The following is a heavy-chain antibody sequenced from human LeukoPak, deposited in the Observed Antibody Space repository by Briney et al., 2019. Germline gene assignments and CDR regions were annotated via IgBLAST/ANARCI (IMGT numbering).Heavy chain of an antibody. CDR1: GFTFSDYY. V-gene: IGHV3-11*01. J-gene: IGHJ6*02. Sequence: PGGSLRLSCAASGFTFSDYYMSWIRQAPGKGLEWVSYISSSGSTIYYADSVKGRFTISRDNAKNSLYLQMNSLRAEDTAVYYCARAYSSSWYSYYYGMDVWGQGTTVTVSS. CDR3: ARAYSSSWYSYYYGMDV. CDR2: ISSSGSTI. D-gene: IGHD6-13*01.